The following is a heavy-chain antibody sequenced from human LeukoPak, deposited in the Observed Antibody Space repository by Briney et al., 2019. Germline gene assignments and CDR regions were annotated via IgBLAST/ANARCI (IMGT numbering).Heavy chain of an antibody. J-gene: IGHJ3*02. CDR2: ISGSGGST. CDR1: GFTFSSYA. Sequence: PGGSLRLSCAASGFTFSSYAMSWVRQAPGKGLEWVSAISGSGGSTYYADSVKGRFTISRDNSKNTLYLQMNSLRAEDTAVYYCAKDSAGWVERSGAFDIWGQGTMVTVSS. D-gene: IGHD1-1*01. V-gene: IGHV3-23*01. CDR3: AKDSAGWVERSGAFDI.